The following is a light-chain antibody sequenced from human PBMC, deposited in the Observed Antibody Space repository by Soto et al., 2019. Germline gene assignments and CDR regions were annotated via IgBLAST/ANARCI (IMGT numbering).Light chain of an antibody. CDR3: QQYGSSPQT. Sequence: EIVLTQSPGTLSLSPGERATLSCGASQSVSNNYLAWYQQKPGQAPRLLIYGASSRATGIPDRFSGSGSGTDFTLTISRLEPEDFAVYYCQQYGSSPQTFGQGTKVDIK. J-gene: IGKJ1*01. CDR2: GAS. CDR1: QSVSNNY. V-gene: IGKV3-20*01.